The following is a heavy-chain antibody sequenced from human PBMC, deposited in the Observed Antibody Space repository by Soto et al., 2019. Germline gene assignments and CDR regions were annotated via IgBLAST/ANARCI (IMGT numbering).Heavy chain of an antibody. V-gene: IGHV4-34*01. CDR1: GGFVTSGSYY. Sequence: QVQLQQWGAGLLKPSETLSLTCAVYGGFVTSGSYYWSWIRQPPGKGLEWIGEMSHSGGHHFNPSLKSRVTRAVDTSKNQCTLKMGSVTAADTALYYCARVERGTATTVVDAFDIWGPGTMVTVSS. CDR2: MSHSGGH. CDR3: ARVERGTATTVVDAFDI. D-gene: IGHD1-1*01. J-gene: IGHJ3*02.